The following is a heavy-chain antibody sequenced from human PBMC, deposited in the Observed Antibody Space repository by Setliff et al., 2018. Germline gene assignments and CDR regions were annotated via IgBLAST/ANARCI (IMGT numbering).Heavy chain of an antibody. V-gene: IGHV1-46*01. CDR3: ARLVRYCTKIACQRLSGAEH. CDR1: GYTFTSYY. CDR2: VNPGGGSS. D-gene: IGHD2-8*01. J-gene: IGHJ4*02. Sequence: ASVKVSCKASGYTFTSYYMHWVRQAPGQGLEWMGMVNPGGGSSTPTQRFQGRVTMTRDTSTNTAYMELNSLTSNDTAVYYCARLVRYCTKIACQRLSGAEHWGQGTLVTVSS.